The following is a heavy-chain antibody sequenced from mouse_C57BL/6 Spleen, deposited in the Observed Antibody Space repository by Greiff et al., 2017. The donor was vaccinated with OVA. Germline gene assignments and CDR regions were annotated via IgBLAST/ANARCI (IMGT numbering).Heavy chain of an antibody. CDR3: VRDSGYYVGDYFDY. Sequence: EVMLVESGGGLVQPKGSLKLSCAASGFTFNTYAMHWVRQAPGKGLEWVARIRSKSSNYATYYADSVKDRFTISRDDSQSMLYLQMNNLKTEDTAMYYCVRDSGYYVGDYFDYWGQGTTLTVSS. D-gene: IGHD2-3*01. V-gene: IGHV10-3*01. CDR1: GFTFNTYA. CDR2: IRSKSSNYAT. J-gene: IGHJ2*01.